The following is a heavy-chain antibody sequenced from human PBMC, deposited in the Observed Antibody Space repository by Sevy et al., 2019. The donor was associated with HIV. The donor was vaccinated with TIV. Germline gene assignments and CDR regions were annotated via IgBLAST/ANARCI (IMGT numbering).Heavy chain of an antibody. J-gene: IGHJ4*02. CDR1: GYTFTSYG. D-gene: IGHD1-26*01. Sequence: ASVKVSCKASGYTFTSYGISWVRQAPGQGLEGMGWTSAYNGNTNYAQKLQGRVTMTTDTSTSTAYMELRSLRSDDTAVYYCARDRASGSYYVYWGQGTLVTVSS. V-gene: IGHV1-18*01. CDR3: ARDRASGSYYVY. CDR2: TSAYNGNT.